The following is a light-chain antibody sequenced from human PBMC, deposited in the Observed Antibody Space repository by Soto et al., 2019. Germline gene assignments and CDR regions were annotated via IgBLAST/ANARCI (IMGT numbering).Light chain of an antibody. J-gene: IGKJ2*01. CDR1: QSISSW. CDR3: QQYNSYSYT. Sequence: IQMTQSPSTLSASVGDRVTITCRASQSISSWLAWYQQKPGKATKVLIYDASSLESGVPSRFSGSGSGTEFTLTISSLQPDDFATYYCQQYNSYSYTFGQGTK. CDR2: DAS. V-gene: IGKV1-5*01.